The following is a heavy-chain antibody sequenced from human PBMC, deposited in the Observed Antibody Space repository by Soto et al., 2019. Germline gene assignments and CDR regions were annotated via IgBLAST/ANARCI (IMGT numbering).Heavy chain of an antibody. CDR2: ISSIGST. Sequence: QVQLQESGPGLVKPSQTLSLTCTASGGSISSGDYLWSWIRQCPGKGLEWIGYISSIGSTYYNPSLKSRVSISRDTSKNQFSLKLSSVTTTDTAVYYCARGLFIRPYYYHGMDAWGQGTTVTVSS. CDR1: GGSISSGDYL. CDR3: ARGLFIRPYYYHGMDA. V-gene: IGHV4-30-4*01. J-gene: IGHJ6*02. D-gene: IGHD3-9*01.